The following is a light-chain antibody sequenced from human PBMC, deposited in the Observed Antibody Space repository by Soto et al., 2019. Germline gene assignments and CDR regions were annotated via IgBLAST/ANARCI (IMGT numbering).Light chain of an antibody. Sequence: DIQMTQSPSSVSASVGDRVTIGCRATEGISSWLAWYQQKPGKAPKLLIYAAWSLQDGVPSRFSGSGSGTEFTLTINSLQPEDFATYSCQQANSFPPTFGGGTKVEFK. CDR3: QQANSFPPT. CDR1: EGISSW. J-gene: IGKJ4*01. V-gene: IGKV1-12*01. CDR2: AAW.